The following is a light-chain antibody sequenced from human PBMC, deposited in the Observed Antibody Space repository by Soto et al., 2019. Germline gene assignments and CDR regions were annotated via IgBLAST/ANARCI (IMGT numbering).Light chain of an antibody. J-gene: IGLJ2*01. CDR1: SGSVSTSYY. CDR2: SSN. CDR3: VLYVGSGISV. V-gene: IGLV8-61*01. Sequence: QTVVTQEPSFSVSPGGTVTLTCGLSSGSVSTSYYPSWYQQAPGQAPRTLIYSSNTRSSGVPDPFSGSILGNKAALTITGAQADDESDYYCVLYVGSGISVFGGGTKLTVL.